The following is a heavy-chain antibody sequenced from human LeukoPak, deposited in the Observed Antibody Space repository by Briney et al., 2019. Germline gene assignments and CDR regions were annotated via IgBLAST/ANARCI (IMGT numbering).Heavy chain of an antibody. Sequence: GRSLRLSCAASGFTFDDYAMHWVRQAPGKGLEWVSGISWNRGSIGYADSVKGRFTISRDNAKNSLYLQMNSLRAEDTALYYCAKDMGSSGWHFDYWGQGTLVTVSS. CDR1: GFTFDDYA. J-gene: IGHJ4*02. D-gene: IGHD6-19*01. CDR3: AKDMGSSGWHFDY. V-gene: IGHV3-9*01. CDR2: ISWNRGSI.